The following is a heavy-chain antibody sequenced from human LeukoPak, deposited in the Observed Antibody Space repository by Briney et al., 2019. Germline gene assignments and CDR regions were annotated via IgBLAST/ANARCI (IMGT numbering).Heavy chain of an antibody. D-gene: IGHD3-9*01. Sequence: GGSLRLSCAASGFTFSNYAMNWVRLAPGKGLEWVSSISGSGGDTYFADSVKGRFTVSRDNSKNTLSLQMNSLRAEDTAVYYCARVGRILTGYYSIDYWGQGTLVTVSS. V-gene: IGHV3-23*01. J-gene: IGHJ4*02. CDR3: ARVGRILTGYYSIDY. CDR1: GFTFSNYA. CDR2: ISGSGGDT.